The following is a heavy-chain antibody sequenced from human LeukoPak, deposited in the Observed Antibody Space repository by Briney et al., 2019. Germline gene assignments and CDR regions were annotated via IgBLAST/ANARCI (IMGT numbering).Heavy chain of an antibody. J-gene: IGHJ4*02. V-gene: IGHV3-23*01. Sequence: GGSLRLSCAASGFTFSSHAMSWVRQAPGKGLEWVSAISGSGGSTYYADSVKGRFTISRDNSKNTLYLQMNSLRAEDTAVYYCAKTNMITFGGVIVRPLSYFDYWGQGTLVTVSS. D-gene: IGHD3-16*02. CDR2: ISGSGGST. CDR3: AKTNMITFGGVIVRPLSYFDY. CDR1: GFTFSSHA.